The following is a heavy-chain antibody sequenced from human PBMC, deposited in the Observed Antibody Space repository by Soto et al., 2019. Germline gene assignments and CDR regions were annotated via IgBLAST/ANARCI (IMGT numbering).Heavy chain of an antibody. CDR2: ISGSGGST. CDR1: GFTFSSYA. CDR3: AKLRGYYDSSGPRVVYYYFDY. D-gene: IGHD3-22*01. J-gene: IGHJ4*02. V-gene: IGHV3-23*01. Sequence: GGSLRLSCAASGFTFSSYAMSWVRQAPGKGLEWVSAISGSGGSTYYADSVKGRFTISRDNSKNTLYLQMNSLRAEDTAVYYCAKLRGYYDSSGPRVVYYYFDYWGQGTLVTVSS.